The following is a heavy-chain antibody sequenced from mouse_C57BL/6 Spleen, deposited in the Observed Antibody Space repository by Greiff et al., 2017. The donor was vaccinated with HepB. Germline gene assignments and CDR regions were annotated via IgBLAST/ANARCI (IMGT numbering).Heavy chain of an antibody. V-gene: IGHV1-55*01. J-gene: IGHJ2*02. D-gene: IGHD1-1*01. CDR2: IYPGNGGT. CDR3: ARGDWYGGAFDY. Sequence: QVQLQQPGAELVKPGASVKMSCKASGYTFTSYWMTWVKQRPGQGLEWIGDIYPGNGGTNYNEKFKSKATLTVDKSSSTAYMQLSSLTSEDSAVYYCARGDWYGGAFDYWGQGTSVTVSS. CDR1: GYTFTSYW.